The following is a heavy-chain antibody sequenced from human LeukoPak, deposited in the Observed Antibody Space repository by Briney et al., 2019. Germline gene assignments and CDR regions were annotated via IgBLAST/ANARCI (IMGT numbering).Heavy chain of an antibody. CDR1: GYTFTSYY. CDR3: ARDHYYDSSGFSLDY. Sequence: ASVKVSCKASGYTFTSYYMHWVRQAPGQGLEWMGIINPSGGSTSYAQKLQGRVTMTRDTSTSTVYMELSSLRSEDTAVYYCARDHYYDSSGFSLDYWGQGTLVTVSS. V-gene: IGHV1-46*01. CDR2: INPSGGST. J-gene: IGHJ4*02. D-gene: IGHD3-22*01.